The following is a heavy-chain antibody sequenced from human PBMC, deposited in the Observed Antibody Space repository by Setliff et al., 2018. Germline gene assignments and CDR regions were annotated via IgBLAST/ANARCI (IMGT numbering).Heavy chain of an antibody. Sequence: KPSETLSLTCAVSDFSVSSNYYWGWIRQPPKKGLEWIGEIMPGRDTLYSPSLESRLTITIDTSKSQFSLKLSSVTAADTAVYYCARHATYYYGSGNLPFDSWGQGTLVTVSS. CDR2: IMPGRDT. CDR3: ARHATYYYGSGNLPFDS. CDR1: DFSVSSNYY. J-gene: IGHJ4*02. D-gene: IGHD3-10*01. V-gene: IGHV4-34*12.